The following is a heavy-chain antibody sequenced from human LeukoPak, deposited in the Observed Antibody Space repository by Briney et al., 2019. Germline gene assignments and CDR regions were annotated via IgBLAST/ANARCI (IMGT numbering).Heavy chain of an antibody. CDR2: IVGSGGNT. CDR1: GFTFGNYG. D-gene: IGHD3-10*01. Sequence: GGSLRLSCAASGFTFGNYGMSWVRQAPGKGLEWVSAIVGSGGNTYNADSVKGRFTISRDNSKNTLYLQMNSLRAEDTAVYYCAKVSASGLGYYYGMDVWGQGTTVTVSS. CDR3: AKVSASGLGYYYGMDV. V-gene: IGHV3-23*01. J-gene: IGHJ6*02.